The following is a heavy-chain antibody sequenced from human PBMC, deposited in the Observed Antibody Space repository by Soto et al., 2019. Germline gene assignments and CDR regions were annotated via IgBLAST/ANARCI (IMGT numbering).Heavy chain of an antibody. V-gene: IGHV1-46*03. Sequence: GASVKVSCKASGYTFTSHYMHWVRQAPGQGLEWMGVMNPSGGYTTYAQKFKGRVTMTRDTSTSTAYMEVTSLRSEDTAVYYCGREYHYASGIHHPVRPFGPWGQGTLVTVSS. CDR2: MNPSGGYT. D-gene: IGHD3-10*01. CDR3: GREYHYASGIHHPVRPFGP. J-gene: IGHJ5*02. CDR1: GYTFTSHY.